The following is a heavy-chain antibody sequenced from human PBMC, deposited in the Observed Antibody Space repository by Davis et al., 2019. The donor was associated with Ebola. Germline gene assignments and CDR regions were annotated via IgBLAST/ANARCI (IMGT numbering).Heavy chain of an antibody. D-gene: IGHD3-22*01. Sequence: GESLKISCAASGFTFSSYSMNWVRQASGKGLEWVGRIRSKANSYATAYAASVKGRFTISRDESKNTAYLQMNSLKTEDTAVYYCTTDSELVDYWGQGTLVTVSS. CDR1: GFTFSSYS. CDR3: TTDSELVDY. J-gene: IGHJ4*02. V-gene: IGHV3-73*01. CDR2: IRSKANSYAT.